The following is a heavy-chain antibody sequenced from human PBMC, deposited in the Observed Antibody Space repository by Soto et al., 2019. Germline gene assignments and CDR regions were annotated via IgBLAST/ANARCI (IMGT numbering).Heavy chain of an antibody. CDR3: AKDPDRSRRYYYYGRDV. D-gene: IGHD1-26*01. CDR2: ISYDGSNT. J-gene: IGHJ6*02. CDR1: GFTFSSYG. Sequence: GGSLRLSCAASGFTFSSYGMHWVRQAPGKGLEWVAVISYDGSNTYYADSGKGRFTISRDNSKNTLYLQMNSLRAEDTSVYYCAKDPDRSRRYYYYGRDVGGQGTTVSVS. V-gene: IGHV3-30*18.